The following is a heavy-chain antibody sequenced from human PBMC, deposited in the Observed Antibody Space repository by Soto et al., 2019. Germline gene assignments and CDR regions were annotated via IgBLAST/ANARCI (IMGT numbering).Heavy chain of an antibody. CDR3: AAGACSSTSCYVGYFDY. J-gene: IGHJ4*02. Sequence: GESLKISCKGSGYSFTSDWIGWVRQMPGKGLEWMGIIYPGDSDARYSPSFQGQITMSVDKSISTAYLQMNSLRAEDTAVYYCAAGACSSTSCYVGYFDYWGQGTLVTVSS. V-gene: IGHV5-51*01. CDR1: GYSFTSDW. D-gene: IGHD2-2*01. CDR2: IYPGDSDA.